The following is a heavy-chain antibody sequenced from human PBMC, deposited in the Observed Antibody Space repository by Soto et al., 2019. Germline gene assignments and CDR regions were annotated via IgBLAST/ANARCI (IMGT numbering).Heavy chain of an antibody. J-gene: IGHJ4*02. D-gene: IGHD1-26*01. V-gene: IGHV1-24*01. CDR1: ENTLTELT. Sequence: ASVEVSCKXPENTLTELTMDWLRQAPGKGLEWMGRSAPEEGEPIYPQKFQGRVSMTEDPSTDTAYMELASLRSEDTAVYFCAADRKIVGTIGAFDFWGQGTLVTVSS. CDR2: SAPEEGEP. CDR3: AADRKIVGTIGAFDF.